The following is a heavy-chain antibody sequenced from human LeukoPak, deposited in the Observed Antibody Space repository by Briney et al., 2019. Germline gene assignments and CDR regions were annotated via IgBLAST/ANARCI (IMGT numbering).Heavy chain of an antibody. CDR2: ISGDGGST. Sequence: GGSLRLSCAASGFTFSSYAMSWVRQAPGKGLEWVSAISGDGGSTYSADSVKGRFTISRDNSKNTLYLQMNSLRAEDTAVYYCAKAIPLATYICDYWGQGTLVTVSS. V-gene: IGHV3-23*01. CDR3: AKAIPLATYICDY. J-gene: IGHJ4*02. D-gene: IGHD3-16*01. CDR1: GFTFSSYA.